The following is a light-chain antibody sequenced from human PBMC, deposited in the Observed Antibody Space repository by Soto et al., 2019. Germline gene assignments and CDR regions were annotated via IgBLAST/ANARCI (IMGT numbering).Light chain of an antibody. CDR3: QQRSNWPPTWT. CDR1: QSVSSY. CDR2: DAS. J-gene: IGKJ1*01. V-gene: IGKV3-11*01. Sequence: EKVVTQAPATLPLSPGERATLSCRASQSVSSYLAWYQQNPGPAPRLLIYDASNRATAIPARFSGSGSLKDFTLNIRSLEPEDFAVYYCQQRSNWPPTWTFGQGTKVDIK.